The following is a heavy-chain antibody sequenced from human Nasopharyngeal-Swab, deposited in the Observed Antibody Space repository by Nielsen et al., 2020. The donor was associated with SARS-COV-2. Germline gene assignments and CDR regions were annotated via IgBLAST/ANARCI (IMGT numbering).Heavy chain of an antibody. J-gene: IGHJ4*02. CDR2: IRSKANSYAT. Sequence: VRRMPGKGLEWVGRIRSKANSYATAYAASVKGRFTISRDDSKNTAYLQMNSLKTEDTAVYYCTSEGSYYYGSADYWGQGTLVTVSS. CDR3: TSEGSYYYGSADY. V-gene: IGHV3-73*01. D-gene: IGHD3-10*01.